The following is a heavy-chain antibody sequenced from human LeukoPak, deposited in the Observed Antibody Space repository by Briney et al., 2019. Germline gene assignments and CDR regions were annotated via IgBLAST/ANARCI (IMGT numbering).Heavy chain of an antibody. D-gene: IGHD3-3*01. J-gene: IGHJ6*03. CDR2: IYYSGST. V-gene: IGHV4-59*01. Sequence: SETLSLTCTVSGGSISSYYWSWIRQPPGKGLEWIGYIYYSGSTNYNPSLKSRVTISVDTSKNQFSLKLSSVTAADTAVYYCARGSKPKEIQKRLHYDLYYYYMDVWGKGTTVTVSS. CDR3: ARGSKPKEIQKRLHYDLYYYYMDV. CDR1: GGSISSYY.